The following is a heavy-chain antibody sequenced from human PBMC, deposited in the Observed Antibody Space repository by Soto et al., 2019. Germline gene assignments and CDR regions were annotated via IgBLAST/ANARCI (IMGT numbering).Heavy chain of an antibody. D-gene: IGHD2-2*02. CDR3: ARDGGYCSSTSCYTYYYYGMDV. Sequence: ASVKVSCKASGYTFTSYYMHWVRQAPGQGLEWMGMINPSGGSTSYAQKFQGRVTMTRDTSTSTAYMELSSLRSEDTAVYYCARDGGYCSSTSCYTYYYYGMDVWGQGTTVTVSS. V-gene: IGHV1-46*01. CDR1: GYTFTSYY. J-gene: IGHJ6*02. CDR2: INPSGGST.